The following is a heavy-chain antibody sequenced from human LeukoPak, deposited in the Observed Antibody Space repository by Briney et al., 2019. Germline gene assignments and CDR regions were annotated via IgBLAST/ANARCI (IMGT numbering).Heavy chain of an antibody. D-gene: IGHD6-13*01. CDR3: ARDDSSSWNDAFDI. J-gene: IGHJ3*02. CDR1: GGSISSSSYY. Sequence: SETLSLTCTVSGGSISSSSYYWGWIRQPPGKGLEWIGSIYYSGSTYYNPSLKSRVTISVDTSKNQFSLKLSSVTAADTAVYYCARDDSSSWNDAFDIWGQGTMVTVSS. V-gene: IGHV4-39*02. CDR2: IYYSGST.